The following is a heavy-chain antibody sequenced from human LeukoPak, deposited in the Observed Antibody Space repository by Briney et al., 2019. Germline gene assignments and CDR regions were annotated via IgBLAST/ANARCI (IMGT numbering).Heavy chain of an antibody. CDR1: GYSISSGYY. Sequence: SETLSLTCTVSGYSISSGYYWGWIRQPPGKGLEWIGSIYHSGSTYYNPSLKSRVTISVDTSKNQFSLKLSSVTAADTAVYYCAREGIHGGYDLRWGQGTLVTVSS. J-gene: IGHJ4*02. V-gene: IGHV4-38-2*02. CDR2: IYHSGST. D-gene: IGHD5-12*01. CDR3: AREGIHGGYDLR.